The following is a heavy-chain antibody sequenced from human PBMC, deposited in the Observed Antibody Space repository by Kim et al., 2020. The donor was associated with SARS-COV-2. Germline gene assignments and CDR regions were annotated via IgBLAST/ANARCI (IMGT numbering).Heavy chain of an antibody. Sequence: GGSLRLSCAASGFTFSNAWMSWVRQAPGKGLEWVGRIKSKTDGGTTDYAAPVKGRFTISRDDSKNTLYLQMNSLKTEDTAVYYCTTDTDSGSPDDAFDIWGQGTMVTVSS. CDR3: TTDTDSGSPDDAFDI. J-gene: IGHJ3*02. CDR2: IKSKTDGGTT. V-gene: IGHV3-15*01. D-gene: IGHD1-26*01. CDR1: GFTFSNAW.